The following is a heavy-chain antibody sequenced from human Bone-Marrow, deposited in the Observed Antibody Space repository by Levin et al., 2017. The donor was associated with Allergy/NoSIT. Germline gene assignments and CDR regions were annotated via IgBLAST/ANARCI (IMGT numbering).Heavy chain of an antibody. J-gene: IGHJ4*02. CDR2: IKSKTDGGTT. CDR1: GFTFSNAW. Sequence: GGSLRLSCAASGFTFSNAWMSWVRQAPGKGLEWVGRIKSKTDGGTTDYAAPVKGRFTISRDDSKNTLYLQMNSLKTEDTAVYYCTTDLNYYDTFYNYWGQGTLVTVSS. V-gene: IGHV3-15*01. CDR3: TTDLNYYDTFYNY. D-gene: IGHD3-22*01.